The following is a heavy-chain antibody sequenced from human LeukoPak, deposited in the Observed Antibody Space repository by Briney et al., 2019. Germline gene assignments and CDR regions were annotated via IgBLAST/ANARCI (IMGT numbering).Heavy chain of an antibody. J-gene: IGHJ6*04. D-gene: IGHD2-15*01. CDR3: AGELQYCSGGSCYFSYYYGMDV. CDR2: IYYSGST. Sequence: SETLSLTCTVSGGSVSSGSYYWSWIWQPPGKGLEWIGYIYYSGSTNYNPSLKSRVTISVDTSKNQFSLKLSSVTAADTAVYYCAGELQYCSGGSCYFSYYYGMDVWGKGTTVTVSS. V-gene: IGHV4-61*01. CDR1: GGSVSSGSYY.